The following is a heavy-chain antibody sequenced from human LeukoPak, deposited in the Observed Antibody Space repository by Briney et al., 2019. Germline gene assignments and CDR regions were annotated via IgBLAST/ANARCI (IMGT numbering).Heavy chain of an antibody. D-gene: IGHD4-23*01. CDR3: TRDPRLVTLSGTGDY. Sequence: PGGSLRLSCEASGFTLSNYWMTWVRQAPGKGLEWVAVIWYDGSNKYYADSVKGRFTISRDNSKNTLYLQMNSLRAEDTAVYYCTRDPRLVTLSGTGDYWGQGTLVTVSS. CDR2: IWYDGSNK. V-gene: IGHV3-33*08. CDR1: GFTLSNYW. J-gene: IGHJ4*02.